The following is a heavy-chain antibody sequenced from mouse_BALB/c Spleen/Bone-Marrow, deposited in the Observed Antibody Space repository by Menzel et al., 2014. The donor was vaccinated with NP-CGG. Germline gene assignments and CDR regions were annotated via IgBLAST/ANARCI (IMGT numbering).Heavy chain of an antibody. Sequence: VKLVESGPELVRPGASVKMSCKASDYTFTSYRMHWVKQRPGQGLEWIGMIDPSNSETRLNQKFKDKATLNVDKSSNTAYMHLSSLPSEDSAVYYCARTFQPRRAMDYWGQGSSVTVSS. CDR3: ARTFQPRRAMDY. V-gene: IGHV1-74*01. CDR2: IDPSNSET. D-gene: IGHD6-1*01. CDR1: DYTFTSYR. J-gene: IGHJ4*01.